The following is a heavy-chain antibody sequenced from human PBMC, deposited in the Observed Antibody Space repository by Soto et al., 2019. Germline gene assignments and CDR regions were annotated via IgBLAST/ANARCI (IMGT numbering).Heavy chain of an antibody. D-gene: IGHD6-19*01. J-gene: IGHJ3*02. CDR3: AKGSLSGWAGDGFDI. Sequence: GWSLRLSCATSGSNFDDYAMHLVRQAPGKGLEWVSSISWNGGGIAYADSVKGRVTISRDNAKISLYLQMNSLRTEDTALYYCAKGSLSGWAGDGFDIWGKGTMVTVS. V-gene: IGHV3-9*01. CDR1: GSNFDDYA. CDR2: ISWNGGGI.